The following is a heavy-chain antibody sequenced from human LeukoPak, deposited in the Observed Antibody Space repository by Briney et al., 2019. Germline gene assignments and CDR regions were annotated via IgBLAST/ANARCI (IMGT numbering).Heavy chain of an antibody. CDR1: GGSISSGGYS. CDR2: IYHSGST. V-gene: IGHV4-30-2*01. J-gene: IGHJ4*02. CDR3: ASYYYDSSGFDY. Sequence: PSETLSLTCAVSGGSISSGGYSWSWIRQPPGKGLQRIGYIYHSGSTYYNPSLKSRVTISVDRSKNQFSLKLSSVTAADTAVYYCASYYYDSSGFDYWGQGTLVAVSS. D-gene: IGHD3-22*01.